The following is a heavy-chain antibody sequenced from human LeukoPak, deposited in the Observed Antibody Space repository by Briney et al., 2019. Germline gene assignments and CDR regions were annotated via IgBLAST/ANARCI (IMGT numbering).Heavy chain of an antibody. J-gene: IGHJ5*02. Sequence: GGSLRLSCTASGFTFSSYAMSWVRQAPGQGLEWVSVISNGGVNTYYRDSVKGRFTISRDNSKNTLYLQMNSLGAEDTAVYYCATGRGSGNYNWFDPWGQGTLVTVSS. CDR1: GFTFSSYA. CDR2: ISNGGVNT. D-gene: IGHD3-10*01. V-gene: IGHV3-23*01. CDR3: ATGRGSGNYNWFDP.